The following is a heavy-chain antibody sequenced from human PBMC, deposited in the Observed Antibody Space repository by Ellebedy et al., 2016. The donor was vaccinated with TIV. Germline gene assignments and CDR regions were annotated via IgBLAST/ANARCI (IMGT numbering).Heavy chain of an antibody. J-gene: IGHJ4*02. CDR2: IYHSGST. CDR3: ARGRDYYDITFDY. D-gene: IGHD3-22*01. V-gene: IGHV4-30-2*01. CDR1: GGSISSGGYS. Sequence: MPSETLSLTCAVSGGSISSGGYSWSWIRQPPGKGLEWIGYIYHSGSTYYNPSLKSRVTISVDTSKNQFSLKLSAVTAAYTAVYYCARGRDYYDITFDYWGQGTLVTVSS.